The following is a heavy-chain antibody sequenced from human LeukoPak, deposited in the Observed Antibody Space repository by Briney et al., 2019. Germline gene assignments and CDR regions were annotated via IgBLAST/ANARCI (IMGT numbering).Heavy chain of an antibody. D-gene: IGHD5-24*01. CDR1: GGSISSSNW. CDR2: IYHSGRT. J-gene: IGHJ5*02. V-gene: IGHV4-4*02. CDR3: PRDIGSQMATIIDWFDP. Sequence: SETLSLTCAVSGGSISSSNWGSWVREPPGKGLEGIGEIYHSGRTNYNPPLKRRVTISIDTAKNKLSLKLRSVTAGDRGVYYCPRDIGSQMATIIDWFDPWGQGTLVTVSS.